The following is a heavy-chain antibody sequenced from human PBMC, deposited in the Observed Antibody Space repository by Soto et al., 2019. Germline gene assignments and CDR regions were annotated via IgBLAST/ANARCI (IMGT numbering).Heavy chain of an antibody. J-gene: IGHJ4*02. CDR2: ISGGGETT. CDR1: GFTFNNYA. Sequence: EVQLLESGGGLIQPWGFLRLSCAASGFTFNNYAMTWVRQAPGKGLEWVTAISGGGETTSYADSVQGRFTVSRDVSKSTQYLQMSSLRAEDTALYYCAKGRGGSGSLAPRVDFWGQGTLVTVSS. D-gene: IGHD3-10*01. V-gene: IGHV3-23*01. CDR3: AKGRGGSGSLAPRVDF.